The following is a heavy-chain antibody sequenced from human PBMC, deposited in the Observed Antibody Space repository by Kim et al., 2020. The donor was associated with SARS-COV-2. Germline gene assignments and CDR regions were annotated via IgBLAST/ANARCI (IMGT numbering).Heavy chain of an antibody. J-gene: IGHJ3*02. CDR1: EFSFRTYG. CDR3: AKGYYDSSGPTGAFDI. V-gene: IGHV3-30*18. CDR2: ISYDGSNK. Sequence: GGSLRLSCAASEFSFRTYGMHWVRQAPGKGLEWVAVISYDGSNKYYADSVKGRFTISRDNSKNTLSLQMNSLRAEDTAVYYCAKGYYDSSGPTGAFDIWGQGTMVTVSS. D-gene: IGHD3-22*01.